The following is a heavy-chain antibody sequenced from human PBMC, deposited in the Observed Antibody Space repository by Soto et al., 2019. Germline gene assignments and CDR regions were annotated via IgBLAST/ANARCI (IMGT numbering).Heavy chain of an antibody. CDR2: ISSDGQTK. J-gene: IGHJ4*01. CDR1: GFSFSTVG. Sequence: SLRLSCVASGFSFSTVGIHWFRQAPGKVLEWVGVISSDGQTKYYADSVKGRFTISRDNYKKTLYLQMDSLRPEETAVYYCAKEIAVAGDLDYWGHATLVTASS. D-gene: IGHD6-19*01. V-gene: IGHV3-30*18. CDR3: AKEIAVAGDLDY.